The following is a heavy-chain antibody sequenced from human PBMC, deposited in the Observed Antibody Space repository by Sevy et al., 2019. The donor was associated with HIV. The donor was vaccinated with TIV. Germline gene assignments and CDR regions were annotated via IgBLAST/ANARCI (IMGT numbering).Heavy chain of an antibody. V-gene: IGHV3-21*01. CDR3: ARAGSGLYFDY. J-gene: IGHJ4*02. D-gene: IGHD3-10*01. Sequence: GGSLRLSCAASGFTFSSYSMNWVRQAPGKGLEWVSSISSSSSYIYYADSVKGRFTISRDNVKKSLYLQMNSLRAEDTAVYYCARAGSGLYFDYWGQGTLVTVSS. CDR2: ISSSSSYI. CDR1: GFTFSSYS.